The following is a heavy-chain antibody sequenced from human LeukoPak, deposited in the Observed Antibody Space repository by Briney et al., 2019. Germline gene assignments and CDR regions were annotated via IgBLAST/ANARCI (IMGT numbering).Heavy chain of an antibody. CDR3: ARIVVVPAAMALNYYYYGMDV. J-gene: IGHJ6*02. V-gene: IGHV4-34*01. CDR1: GGSFSGYY. Sequence: KTSETLSLTCAVYGGSFSGYYWSWIRQPPGKGLEWIGEINHSGSTNYNPSLKSRVTISVDTSKNQFSLKLSSVTAADTAVYYCARIVVVPAAMALNYYYYGMDVWGQGTTVTVSS. CDR2: INHSGST. D-gene: IGHD2-2*01.